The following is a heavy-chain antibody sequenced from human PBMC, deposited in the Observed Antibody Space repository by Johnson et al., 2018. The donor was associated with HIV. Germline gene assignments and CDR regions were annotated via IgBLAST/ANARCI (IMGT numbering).Heavy chain of an antibody. Sequence: QVQLVESGGGVVQPGRSLRLSCAASGFTFSSYAMHWVRQAPGKGLEWVSIIHIDGNTFYADSVRGRFTISRDDSRNTLYLQMNSLRDEDTAVYYCVRARGSSSSGGPDAFDIWGHGTMVTVSS. CDR3: VRARGSSSSGGPDAFDI. V-gene: IGHV3-30*14. D-gene: IGHD6-6*01. CDR2: IHIDGNT. J-gene: IGHJ3*02. CDR1: GFTFSSYA.